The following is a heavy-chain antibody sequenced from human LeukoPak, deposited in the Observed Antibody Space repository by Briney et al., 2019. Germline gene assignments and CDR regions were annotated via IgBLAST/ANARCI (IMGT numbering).Heavy chain of an antibody. D-gene: IGHD4-17*01. CDR2: INSSGGST. CDR3: ERETHDYGDLGVDY. J-gene: IGHJ4*02. CDR1: VYTFTSYY. Sequence: ASVMGSCKGSVYTFTSYYMHWVRQAPGQGLEWMGIINSSGGSTSYAQKLQGRVTMTTQTSTRTVYMTLSGLRYEATPVYDCERETHDYGDLGVDYWGQRTLGTVSS. V-gene: IGHV1-46*01.